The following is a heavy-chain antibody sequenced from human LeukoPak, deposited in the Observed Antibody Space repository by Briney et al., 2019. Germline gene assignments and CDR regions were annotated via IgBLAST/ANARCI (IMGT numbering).Heavy chain of an antibody. D-gene: IGHD4-17*01. J-gene: IGHJ3*02. V-gene: IGHV1-18*01. CDR2: ISAYNGNT. CDR3: ATEDRDYANAFDI. Sequence: ASVKVSCKASGYSFTSDGISWVRQAPGQGLEWMGWISAYNGNTNYAQKLQGRVTMTTDTSTSTAYMELRSLRSDDTAVYYCATEDRDYANAFDIWGQGTMVTVSS. CDR1: GYSFTSDG.